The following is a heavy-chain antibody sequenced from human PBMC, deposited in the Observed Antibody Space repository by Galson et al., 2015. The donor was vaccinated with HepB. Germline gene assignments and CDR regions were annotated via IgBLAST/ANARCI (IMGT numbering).Heavy chain of an antibody. CDR3: ARGPWFGELTRISVLQY. CDR1: DYTFTSYG. D-gene: IGHD3-10*01. V-gene: IGHV1-18*04. J-gene: IGHJ1*01. Sequence: SVKVSCKASDYTFTSYGITWVRQAPGQGLEWVGWINPYNGGTNFAQNLQDRVTMSTDTSTSTAYMELRSLRSDDTAVYFCARGPWFGELTRISVLQYWGQGTLLTVSS. CDR2: INPYNGGT.